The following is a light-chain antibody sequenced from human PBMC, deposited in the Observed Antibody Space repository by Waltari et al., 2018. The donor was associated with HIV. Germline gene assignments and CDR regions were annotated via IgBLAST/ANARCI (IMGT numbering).Light chain of an antibody. CDR3: QQYYNTPRT. J-gene: IGKJ1*01. CDR2: GAS. V-gene: IGKV4-1*01. Sequence: DIVLTQSPDSLAVSLGEGATINCKSSQSISHSSNNKNYLTWLPHKPGQPPKLLIHGASTRDSGVPDRFSGSGSVTDFTLTISGLQAEDVAVYYCQQYYNTPRTFGQGTRVEIK. CDR1: QSISHSSNNKNY.